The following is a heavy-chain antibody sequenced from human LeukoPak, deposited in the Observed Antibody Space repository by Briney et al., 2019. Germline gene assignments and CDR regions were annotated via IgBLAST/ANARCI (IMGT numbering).Heavy chain of an antibody. CDR1: GYTFTSYY. Sequence: GASVKVSCKASGYTFTSYYMHWVRQAPGQGLEWMGLINPSGGSTSYAQKFQGRVTMTRDTSTSTVYMELSSLRSKDTAVYYCARGGSGSYYSRNWFDPWGQGTLVTVSS. J-gene: IGHJ5*02. D-gene: IGHD3-10*01. CDR2: INPSGGST. CDR3: ARGGSGSYYSRNWFDP. V-gene: IGHV1-46*01.